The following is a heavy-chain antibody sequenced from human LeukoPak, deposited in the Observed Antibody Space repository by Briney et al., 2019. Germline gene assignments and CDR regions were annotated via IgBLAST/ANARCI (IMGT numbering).Heavy chain of an antibody. V-gene: IGHV3-30*01. Sequence: GGSLRLSCAASGFTFSSYAVHGVRRAPGKGLEGVAVISYDGSNKYYADSVKGRFTISRDNSKNTLYLQMNSRRDEDTAVYYCASELNCSSTSCYDYWGQGTLVTVSS. J-gene: IGHJ4*02. CDR2: ISYDGSNK. CDR1: GFTFSSYA. D-gene: IGHD2-2*01. CDR3: ASELNCSSTSCYDY.